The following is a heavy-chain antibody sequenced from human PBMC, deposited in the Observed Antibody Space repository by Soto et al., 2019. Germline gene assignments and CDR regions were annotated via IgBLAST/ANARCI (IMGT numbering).Heavy chain of an antibody. J-gene: IGHJ5*02. CDR3: AKDAATNTKTNYDFWSGYHHNWFDP. Sequence: GGSLRLSCAASGFTFSSYAMSWVRQAPGKGLEWVSAISGSGGSTYYADSVKGRFTISRDNSKNTLYLQMNSLRAEDTAVYYCAKDAATNTKTNYDFWSGYHHNWFDPWGQGTLVTVSS. D-gene: IGHD3-3*01. V-gene: IGHV3-23*01. CDR1: GFTFSSYA. CDR2: ISGSGGST.